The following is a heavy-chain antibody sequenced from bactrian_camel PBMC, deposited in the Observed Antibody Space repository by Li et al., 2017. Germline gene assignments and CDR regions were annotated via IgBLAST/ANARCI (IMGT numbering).Heavy chain of an antibody. CDR2: INSSGGRT. Sequence: VQLVESGGDSVQAGGSLRLSCEASGSYVTYGGFCMAWFRQAPGTEREGVAAINSSGGRTSYADSVKGRFTISQDNAKNTLYLQMNSLTPEDTAMYYCAAAAGLLGGTCVDVRSVDYWGQGTQVTVS. V-gene: IGHV3S1*01. CDR1: GSYVTYGGFC. D-gene: IGHD6*01. J-gene: IGHJ4*01. CDR3: AAAAGLLGGTCVDVRSVDY.